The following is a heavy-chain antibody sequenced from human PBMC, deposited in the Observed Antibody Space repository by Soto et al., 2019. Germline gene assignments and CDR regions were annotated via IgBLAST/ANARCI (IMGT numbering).Heavy chain of an antibody. J-gene: IGHJ4*02. CDR2: ISDSGDNT. CDR3: AEVGWI. D-gene: IGHD5-12*01. Sequence: EVQLLESGGGLLQPGGSLRLSCAASGLTFSSHAMTWVRQAPGKGLQWVSTISDSGDNTYYADSVKGRFTISRDNSKNTLYLQMNSLRAEDTAVQYCAEVGWIGGQGTLVTVSS. V-gene: IGHV3-23*01. CDR1: GLTFSSHA.